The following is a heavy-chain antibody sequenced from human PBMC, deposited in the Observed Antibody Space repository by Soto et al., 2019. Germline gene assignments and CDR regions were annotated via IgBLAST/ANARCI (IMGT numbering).Heavy chain of an antibody. Sequence: GXSVKVSCKAAGGTFGSHGIAWVRQAPVQGLEWMGGFIAMLGTPTYAKKVQGRATISADESLTSSYLELRSLRSEDTGVYFCARGAMANFDYWGQGTVVTVYS. CDR3: ARGAMANFDY. CDR1: GGTFGSHG. D-gene: IGHD5-18*01. J-gene: IGHJ4*02. V-gene: IGHV1-69*13. CDR2: FIAMLGTP.